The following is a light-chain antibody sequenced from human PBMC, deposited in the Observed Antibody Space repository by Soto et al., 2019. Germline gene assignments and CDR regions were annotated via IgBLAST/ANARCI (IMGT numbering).Light chain of an antibody. CDR2: EGN. Sequence: QSALTQPASVSGSPGQSITISCTGTNGDVVSYDCVSWYQHHPGKAPKLIIYEGNKRPSGVSNRFSGTKSGNMASLTISGLQAEDEADYYCCSYAYTNNWVFGGGTKLTVL. J-gene: IGLJ3*02. V-gene: IGLV2-23*01. CDR3: CSYAYTNNWV. CDR1: NGDVVSYDC.